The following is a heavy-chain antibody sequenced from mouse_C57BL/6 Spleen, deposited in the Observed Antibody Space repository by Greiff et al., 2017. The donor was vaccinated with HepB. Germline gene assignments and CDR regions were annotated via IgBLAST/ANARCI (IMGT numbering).Heavy chain of an antibody. CDR1: GYTFTSYW. V-gene: IGHV1-59*01. CDR3: ARREGVYYGSSWDYYAMDY. J-gene: IGHJ4*01. Sequence: QVQLKQPGAELVRPGTSVKLSCKASGYTFTSYWMHWVKQRPGQGLEWIGVIDPSDSYTNYNQKFKGKATLTVDTSSSTAYMQLSSLTSEDSAVYYCARREGVYYGSSWDYYAMDYWGQGTSVTVSS. CDR2: IDPSDSYT. D-gene: IGHD1-1*01.